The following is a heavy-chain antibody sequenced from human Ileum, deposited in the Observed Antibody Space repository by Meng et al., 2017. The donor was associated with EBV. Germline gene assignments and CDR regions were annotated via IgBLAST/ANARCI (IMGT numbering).Heavy chain of an antibody. J-gene: IGHJ4*02. D-gene: IGHD2-2*01. CDR2: IYYSGST. Sequence: QPQGSGPGLVKTSETLSHPCPVSGGPISRCSYYVGWIRQPPGKGLEWIGSIYYSGSTYYNPSLKSRVTISVDTSKNQFSLKLSSVTAADTAVYYCARSIVVVPAAIYYWGQGTLVTVSS. V-gene: IGHV4-39*01. CDR1: GGPISRCSYY. CDR3: ARSIVVVPAAIYY.